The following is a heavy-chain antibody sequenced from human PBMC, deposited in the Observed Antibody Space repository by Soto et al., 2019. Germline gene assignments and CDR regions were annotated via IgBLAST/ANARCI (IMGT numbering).Heavy chain of an antibody. CDR1: GGSISSGYY. D-gene: IGHD6-13*01. Sequence: SETLSLTCTISGGSISSGYYWSWLRQHPGKGLEWIGYIYYSGSTYYNPSLKSRVTISVDTSKNQFSLKLSSVTAADTAVYYCAKGRGSSSWYGAFDIWGQGTMVTV. J-gene: IGHJ3*02. V-gene: IGHV4-31*03. CDR2: IYYSGST. CDR3: AKGRGSSSWYGAFDI.